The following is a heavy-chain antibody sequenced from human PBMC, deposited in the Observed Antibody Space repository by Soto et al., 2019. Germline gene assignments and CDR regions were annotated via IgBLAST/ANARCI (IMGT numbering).Heavy chain of an antibody. J-gene: IGHJ5*02. Sequence: LRLSCAASGFTFSTYTMSWVRQAPGKGLEWVASISSGSDFIKYADSVKGRFTISRDNTKNSVSLQMSSLRVEDTAMYYCTRDQGGSYDSWFDPWGRGTLVTVSS. CDR2: ISSGSDFI. CDR3: TRDQGGSYDSWFDP. D-gene: IGHD1-26*01. V-gene: IGHV3-21*06. CDR1: GFTFSTYT.